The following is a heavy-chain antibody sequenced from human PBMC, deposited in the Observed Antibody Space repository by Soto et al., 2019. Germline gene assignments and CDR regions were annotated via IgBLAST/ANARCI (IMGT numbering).Heavy chain of an antibody. CDR2: IFHDGTA. D-gene: IGHD3-10*01. V-gene: IGHV4-4*02. J-gene: IGHJ4*02. CDR1: GVSISSGNW. Sequence: SETLSLTCAVSGVSISSGNWWTWVRQSPQRGLEYIGEIFHDGTANYYPSFQRRVAIPVDTSKNQFALKLTSVTAAEPAIYFCARIVYYSRLNDMYFDFWGQGTLVTVSS. CDR3: ARIVYYSRLNDMYFDF.